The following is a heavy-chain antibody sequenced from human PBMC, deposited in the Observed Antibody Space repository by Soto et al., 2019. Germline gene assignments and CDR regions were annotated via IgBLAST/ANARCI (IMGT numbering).Heavy chain of an antibody. CDR2: ISATGDTI. Sequence: GGSLRLSCAASGFTFSSYAMTWLRQSPGKGLEWVSVISATGDTIYYADSVEGRFTISRDNSNSTLFLQMDRLTADDTAVYFCAKDAYYDLSTGTGYYYYGLDVWGQGTTVTVSS. J-gene: IGHJ6*02. CDR3: AKDAYYDLSTGTGYYYYGLDV. CDR1: GFTFSSYA. V-gene: IGHV3-23*01. D-gene: IGHD3-9*01.